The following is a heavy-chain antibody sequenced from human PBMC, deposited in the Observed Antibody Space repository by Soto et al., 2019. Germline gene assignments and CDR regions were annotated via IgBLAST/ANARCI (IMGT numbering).Heavy chain of an antibody. J-gene: IGHJ4*02. CDR3: AKDAPYYYDSSGYYGPFDY. CDR1: GFTFSSYG. V-gene: IGHV3-30*18. D-gene: IGHD3-22*01. CDR2: ISYDGSNK. Sequence: GGSLRLSCAASGFTFSSYGIHWVRQAPGKGLEWVALISYDGSNKYYADSVKGRFTISRDNSKNTLFLQMNSLRAEDTAMYYCAKDAPYYYDSSGYYGPFDYWGQGTLVTVSS.